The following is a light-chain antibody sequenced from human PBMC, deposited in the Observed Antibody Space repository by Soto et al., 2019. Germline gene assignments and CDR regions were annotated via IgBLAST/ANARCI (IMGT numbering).Light chain of an antibody. CDR3: QQYMSSLT. Sequence: EIVLTQSPGSLSLSPGQRATLSCRASQSVDTTFFAWYQKKPGQAPRLLIYAASKSATGIPDRFSGSGSGTDFTLISSRLEPEDFEVYYCQQYMSSLTLGQGTKVQIK. V-gene: IGKV3-20*01. CDR1: QSVDTTF. CDR2: AAS. J-gene: IGKJ1*01.